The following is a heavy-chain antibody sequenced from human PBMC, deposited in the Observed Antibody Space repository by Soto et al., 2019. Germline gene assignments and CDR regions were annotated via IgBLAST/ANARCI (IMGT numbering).Heavy chain of an antibody. CDR2: IYYSGST. CDR1: GGSISSYY. J-gene: IGHJ3*02. CDR3: ARRRYFDWLFHTALENAFDI. V-gene: IGHV4-59*12. Sequence: SETLSLTCTVSGGSISSYYWSWIRQPPGKGLEWIGYIYYSGSTNYNPSLKSRVTISVDTSKNQFSLKLSSVTAADTAVYYCARRRYFDWLFHTALENAFDIWGQGTMVTVSS. D-gene: IGHD3-9*01.